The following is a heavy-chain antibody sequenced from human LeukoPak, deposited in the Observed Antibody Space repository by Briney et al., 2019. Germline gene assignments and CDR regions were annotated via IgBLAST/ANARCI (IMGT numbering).Heavy chain of an antibody. V-gene: IGHV1-69*04. CDR1: GGTFSSYA. Sequence: SVKVSCKASGGTFSSYAISWVRQAPGQGLEWMGRIIPILGIANYAQKFQGRVTITADKSTSTAYMELSSLRSEDTAVYYCARVEAPGYSYGQYYFDYWGQGTLVTVS. D-gene: IGHD5-18*01. CDR3: ARVEAPGYSYGQYYFDY. CDR2: IIPILGIA. J-gene: IGHJ4*02.